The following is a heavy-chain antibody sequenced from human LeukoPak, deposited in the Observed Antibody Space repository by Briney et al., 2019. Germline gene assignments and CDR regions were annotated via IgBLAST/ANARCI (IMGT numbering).Heavy chain of an antibody. V-gene: IGHV4-30-4*01. Sequence: PSETLSLTCTVSGGSISSGDYYWSWIRQPPGKGLEWIGYIYYSGSTYYNPSLKSRVTISVDTSRNQFSLKLSSVTAADTAVYYCARGFCGLGRPVPMDVWGKGTTVTVSS. J-gene: IGHJ6*04. CDR1: GGSISSGDYY. D-gene: IGHD3-10*01. CDR3: ARGFCGLGRPVPMDV. CDR2: IYYSGST.